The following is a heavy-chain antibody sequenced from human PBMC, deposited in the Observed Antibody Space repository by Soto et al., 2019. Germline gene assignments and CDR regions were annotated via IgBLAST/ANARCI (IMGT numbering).Heavy chain of an antibody. CDR3: AKLSCTSSTCYFPGWFDP. Sequence: PSETLSLTCTFSVDSISGGASFWSWIRQPPGKGLEWIANVYYSGSSYYNPSLKSRLTISVDTTKNQFSLQLKSMTAADTAVYYCAKLSCTSSTCYFPGWFDPWGQGTMVTVSS. CDR1: VDSISGGASF. V-gene: IGHV4-31*03. J-gene: IGHJ5*02. D-gene: IGHD2-2*01. CDR2: VYYSGSS.